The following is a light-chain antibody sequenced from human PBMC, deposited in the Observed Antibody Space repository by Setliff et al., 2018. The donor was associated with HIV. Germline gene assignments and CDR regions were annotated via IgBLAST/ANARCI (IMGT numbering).Light chain of an antibody. J-gene: IGLJ1*01. CDR1: SSDVGGYNY. CDR3: CSWAGSSTYV. V-gene: IGLV2-23*02. CDR2: DVN. Sequence: SVLTQPASVSGSPGQSITISCTGTSSDVGGYNYVSWYQQHPGKAPKLMIYDVNKRPSGVSNRFSGSKSGNTASLTISGLQAEDEADYYCCSWAGSSTYVFGTGTKVTVL.